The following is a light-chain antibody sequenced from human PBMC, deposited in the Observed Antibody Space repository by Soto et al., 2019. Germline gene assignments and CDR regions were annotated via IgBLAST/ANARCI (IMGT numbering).Light chain of an antibody. Sequence: QSVLTQPPSVSGAPGQRVTISCTGSSSNIGAGYDVHWYQQLPGTAPKLLIYGNSNRPSGVPDRFSGSKSGTSASLAITGLKAEDEADYYCQSYDSSLSGYVFGPGTKLNVL. CDR3: QSYDSSLSGYV. CDR2: GNS. V-gene: IGLV1-40*01. CDR1: SSNIGAGYD. J-gene: IGLJ1*01.